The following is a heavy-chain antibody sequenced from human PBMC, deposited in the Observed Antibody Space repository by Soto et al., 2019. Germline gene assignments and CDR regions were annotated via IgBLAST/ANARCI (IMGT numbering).Heavy chain of an antibody. J-gene: IGHJ4*02. CDR1: GFAFSSYA. CDR3: AKDCKSGSGWYWDY. D-gene: IGHD6-19*01. V-gene: IGHV3-23*01. Sequence: GGSLRLSCAASGFAFSSYAMSWVRQAPGKGPEWVSAISASGSTTYYADSVKGRFTISRDNSNNTLYLQMNSLRAEDTAVYYCAKDCKSGSGWYWDYWGQGTLVTVSS. CDR2: ISASGSTT.